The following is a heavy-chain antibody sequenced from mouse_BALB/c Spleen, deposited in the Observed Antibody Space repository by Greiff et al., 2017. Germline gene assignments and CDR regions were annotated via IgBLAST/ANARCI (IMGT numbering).Heavy chain of an antibody. V-gene: IGHV2-6-7*01. D-gene: IGHD2-1*01. J-gene: IGHJ3*01. Sequence: VMLVESGPGLVAPSQSLSITCTVSGFSLTGYGVNWVRQPPGKGLEWLGMIWGDGSTDYNSALKSRLSISKDNSKSQVFLKMNSLQTDDTARYYCARERDGNYGWFAYWGQGTLVTVSA. CDR3: ARERDGNYGWFAY. CDR2: IWGDGST. CDR1: GFSLTGYG.